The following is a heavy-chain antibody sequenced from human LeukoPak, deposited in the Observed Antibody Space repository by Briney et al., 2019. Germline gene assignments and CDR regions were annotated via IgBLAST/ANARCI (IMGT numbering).Heavy chain of an antibody. CDR2: ISGSGGST. D-gene: IGHD3-3*01. Sequence: GGPLRLSCAASGVTLSSYAMSWVRQAPGKGLEWVSAISGSGGSTYYADSVKGRFTISRDNSKNTLYLQMNSLRAEDTAVYYCAKGYYDFWSGPTPGDYYYYGMDAWGQGPTVTVSS. CDR1: GVTLSSYA. V-gene: IGHV3-23*01. J-gene: IGHJ6*02. CDR3: AKGYYDFWSGPTPGDYYYYGMDA.